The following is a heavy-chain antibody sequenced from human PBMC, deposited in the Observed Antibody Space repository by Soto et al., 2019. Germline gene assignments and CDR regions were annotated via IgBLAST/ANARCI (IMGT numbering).Heavy chain of an antibody. CDR3: AKRGLRLGELSLCV. J-gene: IGHJ4*02. V-gene: IGHV3-23*01. CDR2: ISGSGGST. D-gene: IGHD3-16*02. CDR1: GFTFSSYA. Sequence: GGSLRFSCAASGFTFSSYAMSWVRQAPGKGLEWVSAISGSGGSTYYADSVKGRFTISRDNSKNTLYLQMNSLRAEDTAVYYCAKRGLRLGELSLCVWGQGTLVTVSS.